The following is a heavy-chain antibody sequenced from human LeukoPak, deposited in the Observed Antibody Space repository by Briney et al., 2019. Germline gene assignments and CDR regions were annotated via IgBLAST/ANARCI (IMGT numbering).Heavy chain of an antibody. J-gene: IGHJ4*02. CDR1: GYTFTSYG. CDR2: ISAYNGNT. V-gene: IGHV1-18*01. Sequence: GASVKVSCKASGYTFTSYGISWVRQAPGQGLEWMGWISAYNGNTNYAQKLQGRVTMTTDTPTSTAYMELRSLRSDDTAVYYCARDLGLAPGYGDYGVVDYWGQGTLVTVSS. D-gene: IGHD4-17*01. CDR3: ARDLGLAPGYGDYGVVDY.